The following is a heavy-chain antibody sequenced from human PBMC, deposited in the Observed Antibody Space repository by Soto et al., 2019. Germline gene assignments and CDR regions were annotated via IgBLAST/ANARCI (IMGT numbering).Heavy chain of an antibody. J-gene: IGHJ4*02. D-gene: IGHD5-12*01. CDR1: GFTFNNYA. CDR2: ISGSGTYT. V-gene: IGHV3-23*01. CDR3: AKSASGYYKLIDY. Sequence: QTGGSLRLSCAASGFTFNNYAMSWVRQAPGKGLEWVSGISGSGTYTYFADSVRGRFTISRDNSKNTLFLQMSSLRAEDTAIYYCAKSASGYYKLIDYWGQGTLVTVSS.